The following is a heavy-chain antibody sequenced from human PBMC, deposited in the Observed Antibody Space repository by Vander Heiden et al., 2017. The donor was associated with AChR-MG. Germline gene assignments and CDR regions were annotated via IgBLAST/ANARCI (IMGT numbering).Heavy chain of an antibody. V-gene: IGHV3-48*02. CDR1: GFTFSSYS. CDR3: ARDLPRDYYDSSHFDY. CDR2: ISSSSSTI. J-gene: IGHJ4*02. Sequence: EVQLVESGGGLVQPGGSLRLSCAASGFTFSSYSMNWVRQAPGKGLEWVSYISSSSSTIYYADSVKGRFTISRDNAKNSLYLQMNSLRDEDTAVYYCARDLPRDYYDSSHFDYWGQGTLVTVSS. D-gene: IGHD3-22*01.